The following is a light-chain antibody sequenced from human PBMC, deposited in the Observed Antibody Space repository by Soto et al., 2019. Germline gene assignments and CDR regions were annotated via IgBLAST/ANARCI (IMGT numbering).Light chain of an antibody. CDR2: GAS. V-gene: IGKV3-20*01. CDR3: QQYGSSPRT. CDR1: QSVIKNF. J-gene: IGKJ4*01. Sequence: EIVLTQSPGTLSLSPGERATLSCRASQSVIKNFLAWYQQKPGQAPRLLISGASNRATGIPDRFSGSGSGTYFSLTIDRLEPEDLAVYFCQQYGSSPRTFGGGTKVAIK.